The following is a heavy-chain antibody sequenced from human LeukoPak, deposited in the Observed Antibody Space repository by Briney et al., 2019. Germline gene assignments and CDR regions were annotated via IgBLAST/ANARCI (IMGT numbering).Heavy chain of an antibody. CDR2: IYYSGST. Sequence: PSETLSLTCTVSGGSISSYYWSWIRQPPGKGLEWIGYIYYSGSTNYNPSLKSRVTISLVTSKNQFSLKLSSVTAADTAVYYCARKGWSPRYYYMDVWGKGTTVTISS. J-gene: IGHJ6*03. D-gene: IGHD2-15*01. CDR1: GGSISSYY. V-gene: IGHV4-59*01. CDR3: ARKGWSPRYYYMDV.